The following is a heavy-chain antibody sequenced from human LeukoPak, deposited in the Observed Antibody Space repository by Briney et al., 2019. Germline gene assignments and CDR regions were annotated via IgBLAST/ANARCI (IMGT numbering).Heavy chain of an antibody. Sequence: ASVKVSCKASGYTFTRYAMHWVRQAPGQRLEWMGWINTGNGNAKYSQKFQGRVTITRDTSATTAYIELNSLRSEDTAVYHCARGDDPDYWGQGTLVTVSS. CDR3: ARGDDPDY. V-gene: IGHV1-3*04. D-gene: IGHD3-16*01. CDR1: GYTFTRYA. CDR2: INTGNGNA. J-gene: IGHJ4*02.